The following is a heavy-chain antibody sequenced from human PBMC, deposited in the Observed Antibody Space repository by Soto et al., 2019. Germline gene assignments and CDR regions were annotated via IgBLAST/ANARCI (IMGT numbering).Heavy chain of an antibody. CDR1: GGSISGHY. Sequence: QVQLQESGPGLVKPSDTLSLTCTVSGGSISGHYWIWIRQPQGEGMEWIGYIFYSGSTTYNNNPSLKSRVTMSVDTSKNQFSLRLSSVTAADTAVYYCARVGSSGWSPDYWGQGTLVTVSS. V-gene: IGHV4-59*11. CDR2: IFYSGSTTY. J-gene: IGHJ4*02. CDR3: ARVGSSGWSPDY. D-gene: IGHD6-19*01.